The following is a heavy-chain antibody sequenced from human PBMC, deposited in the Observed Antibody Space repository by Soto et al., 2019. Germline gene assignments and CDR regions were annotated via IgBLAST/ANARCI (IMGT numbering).Heavy chain of an antibody. CDR3: ARRTYASGWYFDY. V-gene: IGHV4-34*02. CDR1: VGSFSDHY. J-gene: IGHJ4*02. D-gene: IGHD6-19*01. CDR2: INHSGNT. Sequence: QVQLQQWGAGLLKPPETLSLTCAVYVGSFSDHYWSWIRQPPGKGLEWIGEINHSGNTNYNPSLKSRVTISVDTSKNQFSLKMRSVTAADTAIYYCARRTYASGWYFDYWAQGTLVTVSS.